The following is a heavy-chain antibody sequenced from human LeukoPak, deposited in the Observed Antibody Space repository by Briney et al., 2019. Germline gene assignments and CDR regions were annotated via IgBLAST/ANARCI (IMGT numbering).Heavy chain of an antibody. CDR1: GYTFTSYG. J-gene: IGHJ4*02. V-gene: IGHV1-18*01. Sequence: AASVKVSCKASGYTFTSYGISWVRQPPGQGLEWMGWISTYNGNTNYAQKLQGRVTMTTDTSTSTAYMDLRSLRSDDTAVYYCARGGDYASMDYWGRGTLVTVSS. CDR3: ARGGDYASMDY. D-gene: IGHD4-17*01. CDR2: ISTYNGNT.